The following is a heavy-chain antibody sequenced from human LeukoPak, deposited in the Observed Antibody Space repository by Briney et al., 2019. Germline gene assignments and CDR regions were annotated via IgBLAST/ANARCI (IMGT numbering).Heavy chain of an antibody. CDR2: IKQDGSEK. CDR3: ARRYFDY. CDR1: GFPFSSCA. J-gene: IGHJ4*02. Sequence: GGPLGLSCEASGFPFSSCAMSWVRRAPGKGLEWVANIKQDGSEKYYVDSVKGRFTISRDNAKNSLYLQMNSLRAEDTAVYYCARRYFDYWGQGTLVTVSS. V-gene: IGHV3-7*03.